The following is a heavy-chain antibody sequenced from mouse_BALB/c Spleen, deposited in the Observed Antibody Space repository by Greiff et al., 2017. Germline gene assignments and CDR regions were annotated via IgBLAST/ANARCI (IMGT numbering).Heavy chain of an antibody. Sequence: VQLKESGGGLVQPGGSRKLSCAASGFTFSSFGMHWVRQAPEKGLEWVAYISSGSSTIYYADTVKGRFTISRDNPKNTLFLQMTSLRSEDTAMYYCARRYDYDFDYWGQGTTLTVSS. CDR1: GFTFSSFG. J-gene: IGHJ2*01. CDR3: ARRYDYDFDY. CDR2: ISSGSSTI. V-gene: IGHV5-17*02. D-gene: IGHD2-4*01.